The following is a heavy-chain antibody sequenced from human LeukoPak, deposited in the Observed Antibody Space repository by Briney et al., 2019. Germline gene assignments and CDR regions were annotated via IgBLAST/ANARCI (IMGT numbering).Heavy chain of an antibody. CDR1: GGSISSSSYY. Sequence: SETLSLTCTVSGGSISSSSYYWGWIRQPPGKGLEWIGSIYYSGSTYYNPSLKSRVTISVDTSKNQFSLKLSSVTAADTAVYYCARRVEGLCGDYNYYYYYGMDVWGQGTTVTVSS. CDR3: ARRVEGLCGDYNYYYYYGMDV. J-gene: IGHJ6*02. CDR2: IYYSGST. D-gene: IGHD4-17*01. V-gene: IGHV4-39*01.